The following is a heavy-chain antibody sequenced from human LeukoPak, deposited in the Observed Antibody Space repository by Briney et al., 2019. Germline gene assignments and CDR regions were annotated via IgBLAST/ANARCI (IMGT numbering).Heavy chain of an antibody. Sequence: PGGSLRLSCAASGFTFSSYEMNWVRQAPGKGLEWVSYISSSGSTIYYADSVKGRFTISRDNAKNSLYLQMNSLRAEDTAVYYCARVDLSRFRGVSLNYYYYYDMDVWGQGTTVNVSS. V-gene: IGHV3-48*03. J-gene: IGHJ6*02. CDR1: GFTFSSYE. CDR2: ISSSGSTI. CDR3: ARVDLSRFRGVSLNYYYYYDMDV. D-gene: IGHD3-10*01.